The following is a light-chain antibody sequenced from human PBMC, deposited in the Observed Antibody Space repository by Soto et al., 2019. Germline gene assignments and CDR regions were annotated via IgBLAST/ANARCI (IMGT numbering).Light chain of an antibody. CDR1: QSVSSSY. Sequence: EIVLTQSPGTLSLSPGERATLSCRASQSVSSSYLAWYQQKSGQAPRLLISRASSRATGIPDRFSGSGSGTDFTLTISRLEPEDFAVYYCQQYGTSPRKFGQGTKVAIK. CDR2: RAS. CDR3: QQYGTSPRK. J-gene: IGKJ1*01. V-gene: IGKV3-20*01.